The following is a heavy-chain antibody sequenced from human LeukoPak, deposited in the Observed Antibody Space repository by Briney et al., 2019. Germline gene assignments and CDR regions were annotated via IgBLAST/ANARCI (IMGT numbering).Heavy chain of an antibody. J-gene: IGHJ6*03. D-gene: IGHD2-21*02. CDR2: IYHSGST. CDR3: ARRIVVVTADPKYYYYYMDV. Sequence: SETLSLTCTISGYSISSGYYWGWIRQPPGKGLEWIGSIYHSGSTYYNPSLKSRVAMSADTSKNHFSLKLSSVTAADTAVYYCARRIVVVTADPKYYYYYMDVWGKGTTVTVSS. V-gene: IGHV4-38-2*02. CDR1: GYSISSGYY.